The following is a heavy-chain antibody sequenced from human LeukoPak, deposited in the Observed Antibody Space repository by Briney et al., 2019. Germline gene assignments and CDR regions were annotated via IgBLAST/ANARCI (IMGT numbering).Heavy chain of an antibody. CDR3: APMGTGRFDY. CDR1: GFTFSSYG. V-gene: IGHV3-30*03. J-gene: IGHJ4*02. CDR2: ISYDGSNK. D-gene: IGHD7-27*01. Sequence: PGGSLRLSCAASGFTFSSYGMHWVRQAPGKGLEWVAVISYDGSNKYYADSVKGRFTISRDNSKNTLYLQMNSLRAEDTAVYYCAPMGTGRFDYWGQGTLDTVSS.